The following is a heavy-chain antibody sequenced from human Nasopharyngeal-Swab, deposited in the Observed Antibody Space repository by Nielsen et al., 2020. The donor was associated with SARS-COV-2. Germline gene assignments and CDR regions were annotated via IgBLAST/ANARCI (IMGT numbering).Heavy chain of an antibody. D-gene: IGHD3-3*01. CDR1: GFTFSSYW. CDR3: ARDLRFFTPSNYYYYGMDV. J-gene: IGHJ6*02. V-gene: IGHV3-74*01. Sequence: GGSLRLSCAASGFTFSSYWMHWVRQASGKGLVWVSRINSDGSSTSYADSVKGRFTISRDNAKNTLYLQMNSLRAEDTAVYYCARDLRFFTPSNYYYYGMDVWGQGTTVTVSS. CDR2: INSDGSST.